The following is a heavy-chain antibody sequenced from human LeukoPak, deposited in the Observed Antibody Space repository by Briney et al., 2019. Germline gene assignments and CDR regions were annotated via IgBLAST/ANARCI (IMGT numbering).Heavy chain of an antibody. CDR2: ISSSGSTI. J-gene: IGHJ5*02. CDR1: GFTFSSYE. CDR3: AREDYDFWSGYNWFDP. V-gene: IGHV3-48*03. Sequence: PGGSLRLSCAASGFTFSSYEMNWVRQAPGKGLEWVSYISSSGSTIYYADSVKGRFTISRDNAKNSLYLQMNSLRAEDTAVYYCAREDYDFWSGYNWFDPWGPGTLATVSS. D-gene: IGHD3-3*01.